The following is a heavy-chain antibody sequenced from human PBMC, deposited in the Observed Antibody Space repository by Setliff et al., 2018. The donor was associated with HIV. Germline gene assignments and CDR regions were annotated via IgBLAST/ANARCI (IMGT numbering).Heavy chain of an antibody. V-gene: IGHV4-4*09. CDR3: ATLDPSGGNFLAY. CDR1: GDTDFY. CDR2: IHASGKT. J-gene: IGHJ4*02. D-gene: IGHD2-21*02. Sequence: SETLSLTCTVSGDTDFYWNWIRQPPGKGLEWIGYIHASGKTNYNPSLKSRVTISLDTSKMQFSLHLTSVTAADTAVYYCATLDPSGGNFLAYWGQGSLVTVSS.